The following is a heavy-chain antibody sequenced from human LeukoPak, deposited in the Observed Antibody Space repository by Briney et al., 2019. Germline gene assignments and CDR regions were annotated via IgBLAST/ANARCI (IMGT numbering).Heavy chain of an antibody. CDR1: GFTFSSYS. D-gene: IGHD5-12*01. CDR3: AILADIVATIDYFDY. J-gene: IGHJ4*02. V-gene: IGHV3-21*01. Sequence: KPGGSLRLSCAASGFTFSSYSMNWVRQAPGKGLEWVSFISSSSSYICYADSVKGRFTISRDNAKNSLYLQMNSLRAEDTAVYYCAILADIVATIDYFDYWGQGTLVTVSS. CDR2: ISSSSSYI.